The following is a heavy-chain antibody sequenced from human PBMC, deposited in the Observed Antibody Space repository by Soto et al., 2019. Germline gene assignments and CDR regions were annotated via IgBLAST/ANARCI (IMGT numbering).Heavy chain of an antibody. CDR1: GGSIRSYY. D-gene: IGHD6-13*01. CDR3: EMPGIPGNYYYGMDV. V-gene: IGHV4-59*08. Sequence: PSETLSLTCTVSGGSIRSYYWSWIRQPPGKGLEWIGCLYYSGSGNYNPSLKSRVTISVDTPKNQFSLKLRSMTAADTAVYYCEMPGIPGNYYYGMDVWGQGTTVTVSS. J-gene: IGHJ6*02. CDR2: LYYSGSG.